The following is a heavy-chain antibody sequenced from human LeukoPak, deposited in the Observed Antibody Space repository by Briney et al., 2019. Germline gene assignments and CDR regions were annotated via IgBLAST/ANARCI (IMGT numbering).Heavy chain of an antibody. D-gene: IGHD3-22*01. J-gene: IGHJ4*02. Sequence: GGSLRLSCAASGFTFSSYSMNWVRQAPGKGLEWVLYISSSSTIYYADSVKGRFTISRDNAKNSLYLQMNSLRDEDTAVYYCAREGVDDSSGYYYDYWGQGTLVTVSS. CDR3: AREGVDDSSGYYYDY. CDR2: ISSSSTI. V-gene: IGHV3-48*02. CDR1: GFTFSSYS.